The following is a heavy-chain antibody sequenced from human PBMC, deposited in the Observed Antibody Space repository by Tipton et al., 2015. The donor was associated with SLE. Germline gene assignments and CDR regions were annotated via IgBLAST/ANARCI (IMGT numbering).Heavy chain of an antibody. CDR3: ARKFNDYGDYDS. CDR1: GFNYSSYG. J-gene: IGHJ5*01. CDR2: ISYNSGHK. V-gene: IGHV3-30*03. Sequence: SLRLSCAASGFNYSSYGFHWVRQAPGKGLEWVALISYNSGHKYYEDSVKGRFTISRENSDNTLFLQMNSLRTEDTAVYYCARKFNDYGDYDSWGEGTLVTVSS. D-gene: IGHD4-17*01.